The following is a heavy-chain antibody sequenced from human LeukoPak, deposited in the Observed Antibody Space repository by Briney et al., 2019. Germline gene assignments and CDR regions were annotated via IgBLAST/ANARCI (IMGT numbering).Heavy chain of an antibody. J-gene: IGHJ6*01. CDR1: GFTFSGFA. CDR3: AKMKGHPLQKYYMDV. Sequence: TGGSLRLSCAASGFTFSGFAMSWVRRTPGKGLEWVSGISGSGDNTLYAASVKGRFTISRDNSKNTLYLEMNSLRAEDTAIYYCAKMKGHPLQKYYMDVWGQGTTDTVSS. CDR2: ISGSGDNT. D-gene: IGHD2/OR15-2a*01. V-gene: IGHV3-23*01.